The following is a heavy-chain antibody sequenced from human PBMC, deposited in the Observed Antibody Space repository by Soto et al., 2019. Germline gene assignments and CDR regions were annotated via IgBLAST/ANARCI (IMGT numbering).Heavy chain of an antibody. D-gene: IGHD3-22*01. J-gene: IGHJ4*02. CDR3: ARHADSSVRGFDF. V-gene: IGHV4-39*01. CDR1: GASISSTDCY. Sequence: SETLSLTCTVSGASISSTDCYWGWIRQPPGKGLEWVGSIYYGRSTTYNPSLKNRVTVSVDTSKNQLSLRLSFVSAADTAVYYCARHADSSVRGFDFWGQGTRVTVSS. CDR2: IYYGRST.